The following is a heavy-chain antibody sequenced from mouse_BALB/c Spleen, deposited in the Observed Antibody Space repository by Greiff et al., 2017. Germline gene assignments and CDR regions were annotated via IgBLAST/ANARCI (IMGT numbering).Heavy chain of an antibody. Sequence: QVQLKQSGPGLVAPSQSLSITCTVSGFSLTSYGVHWVRQPPGKGLEWLGVIWAGGSTNYNSALMSRLSISKDNSKSQVFLKMNSLQTDDTAMYYCARNLYGYYYAMDYWGQGTSVTVSS. D-gene: IGHD2-2*01. J-gene: IGHJ4*01. CDR2: IWAGGST. V-gene: IGHV2-9*02. CDR3: ARNLYGYYYAMDY. CDR1: GFSLTSYG.